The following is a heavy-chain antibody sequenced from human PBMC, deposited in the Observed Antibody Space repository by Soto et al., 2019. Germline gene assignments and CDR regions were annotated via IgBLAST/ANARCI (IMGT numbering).Heavy chain of an antibody. CDR2: ISSSGSTV. D-gene: IGHD6-13*01. J-gene: IGHJ6*02. V-gene: IGHV3-48*03. CDR1: GFTFSSYE. Sequence: RGSLRLSCAASGFTFSSYEMNWVRQAPGKGLEWVSYISSSGSTVYYADSVKGRFTISRDNAKNSLYLQMNSLRAEDTAVYYCAKRTGSWYDYYGLDVWGQGTTVTVSS. CDR3: AKRTGSWYDYYGLDV.